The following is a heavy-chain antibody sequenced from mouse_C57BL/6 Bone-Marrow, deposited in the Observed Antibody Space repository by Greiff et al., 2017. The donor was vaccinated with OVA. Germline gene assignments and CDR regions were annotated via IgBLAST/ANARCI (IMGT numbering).Heavy chain of an antibody. V-gene: IGHV1-69*01. J-gene: IGHJ2*01. CDR1: GYTFTSYW. Sequence: VQLQQPGAELVMPGASVKLSCKASGYTFTSYWMHWVKQRPGQGLEWIGEIDPSDSYTNYNQKFKGKSTWTVDKSSSTAYMQLSSLTSEDSAVYYCAIFGDYFDYWGQGTTLTVSS. CDR2: IDPSDSYT. CDR3: AIFGDYFDY.